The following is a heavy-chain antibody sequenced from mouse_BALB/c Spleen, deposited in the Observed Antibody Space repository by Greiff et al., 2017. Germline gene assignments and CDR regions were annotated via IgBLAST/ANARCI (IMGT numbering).Heavy chain of an antibody. CDR1: GYTFTSYW. V-gene: IGHV1-4*01. J-gene: IGHJ4*01. Sequence: VQLQQSGAVLATPGASVKMSCKASGYTFTSYWMHWVKQRPGQGLEWIGSINPSTGYTEYNQKFKDKATLTADTSSSTASMQLSGLTSEDSAVYYGARYYGNYGLYYNAMDYWGQGTSVTVSS. CDR3: ARYYGNYGLYYNAMDY. CDR2: INPSTGYT. D-gene: IGHD2-1*01.